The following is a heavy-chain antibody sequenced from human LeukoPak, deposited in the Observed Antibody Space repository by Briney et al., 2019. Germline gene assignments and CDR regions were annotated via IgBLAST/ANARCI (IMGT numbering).Heavy chain of an antibody. V-gene: IGHV3-48*03. CDR2: ISSSGSTI. CDR3: AELGVTMIGGV. J-gene: IGHJ6*04. D-gene: IGHD3-10*02. Sequence: GGSLRLSCAASGFTFSSYEMNWVRQAPGKGLEWASYISSSGSTIYYADSVKGRFTISRDNAKNSLYLQMNSLRAEDTAVYYCAELGVTMIGGVWGKGTTVTISS. CDR1: GFTFSSYE.